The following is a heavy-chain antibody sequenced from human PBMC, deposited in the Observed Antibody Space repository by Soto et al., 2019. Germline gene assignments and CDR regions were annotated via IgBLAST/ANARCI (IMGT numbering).Heavy chain of an antibody. CDR1: GYTFTNNG. CDR3: ARGSTHYGMDV. V-gene: IGHV1-18*04. J-gene: IGHJ6*02. D-gene: IGHD1-1*01. CDR2: ISGYNGNT. Sequence: QVQLVQSGAEVKKPGASVKVSCKTSGYTFTNNGINWVRQAPGQGLEWMGWISGYNGNTAYAQKLRGRVTMTTDTFTSTAYMELRSLRSDDTAVYYCARGSTHYGMDVWGQGTTVTVSS.